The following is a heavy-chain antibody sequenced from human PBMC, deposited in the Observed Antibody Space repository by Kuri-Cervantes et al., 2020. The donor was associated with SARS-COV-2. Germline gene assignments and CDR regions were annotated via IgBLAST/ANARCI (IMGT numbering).Heavy chain of an antibody. D-gene: IGHD4-17*01. V-gene: IGHV3-21*01. J-gene: IGHJ4*02. Sequence: GGSLRLSRAASGFTFSSYSMNWVRQAPGKGLEWVSSISSSSSYIYYADSVKGRFTISRDNAKNSLYLQMNSLRAEDTAVYYCARSPGDGDYDPFDYWGQGTLVTVSS. CDR1: GFTFSSYS. CDR2: ISSSSSYI. CDR3: ARSPGDGDYDPFDY.